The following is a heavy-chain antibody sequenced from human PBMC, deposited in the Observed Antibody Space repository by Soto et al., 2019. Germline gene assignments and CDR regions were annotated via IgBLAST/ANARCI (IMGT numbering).Heavy chain of an antibody. D-gene: IGHD2-21*02. CDR2: IIPIFGTA. CDR3: ARGSGNIVVVTEKLYYFDY. J-gene: IGHJ4*02. CDR1: GGTFSSYA. Sequence: SVKVSCQASGGTFSSYAISWVRQAPGQGLEWMGGIIPIFGTANYAQKFQGRVTITADESTSTAYMELSSLRSEDTAVYYCARGSGNIVVVTEKLYYFDYWGQGTLVTVSS. V-gene: IGHV1-69*13.